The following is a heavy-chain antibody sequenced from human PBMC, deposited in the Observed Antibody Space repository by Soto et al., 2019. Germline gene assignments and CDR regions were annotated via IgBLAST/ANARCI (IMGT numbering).Heavy chain of an antibody. J-gene: IGHJ4*02. CDR1: SGFTFSSHW. CDR2: ISRDGTST. Sequence: GGSLRLSCVASSGFTFSSHWMHWVRQAPGKGLVWVSRISRDGTSTNYADSVKGRFTISRDNAKNTLYLQMNSLRAEDTAIYYCARGPSGSGFSVGDYWGQGTQVTVSS. D-gene: IGHD6-19*01. V-gene: IGHV3-74*01. CDR3: ARGPSGSGFSVGDY.